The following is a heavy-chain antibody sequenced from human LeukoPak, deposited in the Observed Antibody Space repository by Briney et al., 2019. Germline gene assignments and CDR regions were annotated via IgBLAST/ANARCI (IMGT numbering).Heavy chain of an antibody. CDR2: IHQDGNEK. V-gene: IGHV3-7*04. D-gene: IGHD2-21*02. CDR3: ARGDDFSGDY. Sequence: GGSLRLCCAASGFTFSTYWMSWVRQAPGKGLEWVANIHQDGNEKYYVNSVKGRFTISRDNAKSSLYLQMNSLRVEDTAVYYCARGDDFSGDYWGQGTLVTVSS. J-gene: IGHJ4*02. CDR1: GFTFSTYW.